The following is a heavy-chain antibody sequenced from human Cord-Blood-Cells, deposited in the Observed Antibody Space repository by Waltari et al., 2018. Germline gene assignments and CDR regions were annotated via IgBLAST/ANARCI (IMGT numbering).Heavy chain of an antibody. CDR3: ARNEGPLAAFDI. CDR1: GFPFSSYR. Sequence: EVQLVESGGGLVKPGGSLSLSCAASGFPFSSYRMNWVRQAPGKGLEWVSSISSSSSYIYYADSVKGRFTISRDNAKNSLYLQMNSLRAEDTAVYYCARNEGPLAAFDIWGQGTMVTVSS. CDR2: ISSSSSYI. J-gene: IGHJ3*02. V-gene: IGHV3-21*01. D-gene: IGHD1-1*01.